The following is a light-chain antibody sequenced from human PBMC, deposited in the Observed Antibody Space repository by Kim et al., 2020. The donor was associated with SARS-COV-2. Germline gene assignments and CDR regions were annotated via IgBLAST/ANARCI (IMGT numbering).Light chain of an antibody. CDR2: DVS. CDR3: CSYTSGSTYV. V-gene: IGLV2-14*03. J-gene: IGLJ1*01. CDR1: TSDVGGYTY. Sequence: QSALTQPASVSGSPGQSITISCTGTTSDVGGYTYVSWYQQHPGKAPKLIIYDVSHRPSGVSDRFSGSKSGNTASLTVSGLQSEDEADYYCCSYTSGSTYVFGSGTKVTVL.